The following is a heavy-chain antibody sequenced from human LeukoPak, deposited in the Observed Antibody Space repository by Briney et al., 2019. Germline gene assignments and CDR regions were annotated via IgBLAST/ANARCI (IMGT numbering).Heavy chain of an antibody. CDR2: ISGSGGST. Sequence: GGSLRLSCAASGFTFSSYAMSWVRQAPGKGLEWVSAISGSGGSTYYADSVKGRFTISRDNSKNTLYLQMNSLRAEDTAVYYCAKGLYGDYVEYSDYWGQGTLVTVSS. V-gene: IGHV3-23*01. CDR1: GFTFSSYA. CDR3: AKGLYGDYVEYSDY. J-gene: IGHJ4*02. D-gene: IGHD4-17*01.